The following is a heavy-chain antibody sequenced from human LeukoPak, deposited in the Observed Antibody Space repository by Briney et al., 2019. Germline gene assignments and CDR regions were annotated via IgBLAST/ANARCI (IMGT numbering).Heavy chain of an antibody. V-gene: IGHV1-69*05. CDR3: ARSRMLYDLDYHSYLDV. J-gene: IGHJ6*03. CDR2: IIPIFGTP. D-gene: IGHD3-3*01. CDR1: GGTFSNDA. Sequence: SVKVSCKASGGTFSNDAISWVRQAPGQGLEWMGGIIPIFGTPNYAQKFQDRVTITTAESTPTAYLDLSRLTSEDTAVYYCARSRMLYDLDYHSYLDVWGKGTTVVVSS.